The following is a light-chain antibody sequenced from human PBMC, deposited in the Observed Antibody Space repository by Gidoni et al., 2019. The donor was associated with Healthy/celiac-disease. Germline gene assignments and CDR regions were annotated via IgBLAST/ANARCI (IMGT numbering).Light chain of an antibody. J-gene: IGKJ1*01. CDR2: GAS. Sequence: EIVLTQSPGTLSLSPGGRATLSCRASQSVSSSYLAWYQQKPGQAPRLLIYGASSRATGIPDRFSGSGSGTDFTLTISRLEPEDFAVYYCRQYGSSLWTFGQGTKVEIK. CDR1: QSVSSSY. V-gene: IGKV3-20*01. CDR3: RQYGSSLWT.